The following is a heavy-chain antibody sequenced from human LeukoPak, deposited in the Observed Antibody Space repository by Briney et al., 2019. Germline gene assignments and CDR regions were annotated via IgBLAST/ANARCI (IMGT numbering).Heavy chain of an antibody. Sequence: GGSLRLSCAASGFTFSSYDMTWVRQAPGKGLEWVSGISGSGGYTRYADSVKGRFTISRDNSKNTLYLQMNSLRAEDTALYYCAKFGCSSTSCPFDSWGQGTPVTVPS. CDR2: ISGSGGYT. CDR3: AKFGCSSTSCPFDS. CDR1: GFTFSSYD. V-gene: IGHV3-23*01. D-gene: IGHD2-2*01. J-gene: IGHJ4*02.